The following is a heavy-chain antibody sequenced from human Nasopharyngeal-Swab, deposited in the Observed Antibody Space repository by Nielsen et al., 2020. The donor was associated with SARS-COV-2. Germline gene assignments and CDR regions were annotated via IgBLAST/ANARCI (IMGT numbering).Heavy chain of an antibody. D-gene: IGHD1-7*01. Sequence: GSSLKISCAASGFTFSSYSMNWVRQAPGKGLEWVSYISSSSSTIYYADSVKGRFTISRDNAKNSLYLQMNSLRAEDTAVFYCARVGYNWNSGYFQHWGQGTLVTVSS. J-gene: IGHJ1*01. CDR3: ARVGYNWNSGYFQH. V-gene: IGHV3-48*04. CDR1: GFTFSSYS. CDR2: ISSSSSTI.